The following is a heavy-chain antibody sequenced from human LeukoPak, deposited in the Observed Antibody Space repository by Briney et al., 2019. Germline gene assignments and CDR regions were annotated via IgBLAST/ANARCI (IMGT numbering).Heavy chain of an antibody. CDR1: GFTVSSNY. Sequence: GGSLRLSCAASGFTVSSNYMSWVRQALGKGLEWVSAISGSGGSTYYAGSVKGRFTISRDNSKNTLYMQMNSLRAEDTAVYYCAKGGSGEMIGYWGQGTLVTVSS. CDR3: AKGGSGEMIGY. V-gene: IGHV3-23*01. J-gene: IGHJ4*02. D-gene: IGHD3-10*01. CDR2: ISGSGGST.